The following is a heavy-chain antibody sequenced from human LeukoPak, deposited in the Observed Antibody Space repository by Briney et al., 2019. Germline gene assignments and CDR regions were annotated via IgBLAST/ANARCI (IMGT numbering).Heavy chain of an antibody. Sequence: PSETLSLTCTVSGGSISSGSYYWSWIRQPAGKGLEWIGRIYTSGSTNYNPSLKSRVTISVDTSKNQFSLKLSSVTAADTAVYYCARDLPFLVEMATIGRFHPQTEYYMDVWGKGTTVTVSS. CDR3: ARDLPFLVEMATIGRFHPQTEYYMDV. CDR1: GGSISSGSYY. CDR2: IYTSGST. J-gene: IGHJ6*03. D-gene: IGHD5-24*01. V-gene: IGHV4-61*02.